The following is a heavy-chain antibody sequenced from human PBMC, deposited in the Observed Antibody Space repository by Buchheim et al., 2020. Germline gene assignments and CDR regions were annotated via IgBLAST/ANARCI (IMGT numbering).Heavy chain of an antibody. CDR2: ISYDGSNK. Sequence: QVQLVESGGGVVQPGRSLRLSCAASGFTFSSYGMHWVRQAPGKGLEWVAVISYDGSNKYYADSVKGRFTISRDNSKNTLYLQMNSLRAEDTAAYYCAKVLGNDYGDYDEVEYFDYWGQGTL. D-gene: IGHD4-17*01. CDR3: AKVLGNDYGDYDEVEYFDY. J-gene: IGHJ4*02. CDR1: GFTFSSYG. V-gene: IGHV3-30*18.